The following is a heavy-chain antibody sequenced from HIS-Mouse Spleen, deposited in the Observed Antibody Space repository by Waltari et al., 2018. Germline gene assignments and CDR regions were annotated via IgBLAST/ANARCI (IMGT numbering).Heavy chain of an antibody. Sequence: ESGPGLVKPSETLSLTCTVSGGSISSSSYYWGWIRQPPGKGLEWIGSIYYSGSTYYNRSLKSRVTISVDTSKNQFSLKLSSVTAADTAVYYCAREIPYSSSWYDWYFDLWGRGTLVTVSS. CDR3: AREIPYSSSWYDWYFDL. V-gene: IGHV4-39*07. CDR1: GGSISSSSYY. CDR2: IYYSGST. J-gene: IGHJ2*01. D-gene: IGHD6-13*01.